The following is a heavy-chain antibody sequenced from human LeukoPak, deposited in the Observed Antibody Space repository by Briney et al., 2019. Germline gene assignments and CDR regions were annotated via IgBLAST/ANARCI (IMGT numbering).Heavy chain of an antibody. CDR2: ISSSGSTI. D-gene: IGHD6-13*01. J-gene: IGHJ4*02. Sequence: GGSLRLSCAASGFTFSDYYMSWIRQAPGKGLEWVSYISSSGSTIYYADSVKGRFTISRDNSKNTLYLQMNSLRAEDTAVYYCAKDLSSSWPAFDYWGQGTLVTVSS. CDR3: AKDLSSSWPAFDY. CDR1: GFTFSDYY. V-gene: IGHV3-11*04.